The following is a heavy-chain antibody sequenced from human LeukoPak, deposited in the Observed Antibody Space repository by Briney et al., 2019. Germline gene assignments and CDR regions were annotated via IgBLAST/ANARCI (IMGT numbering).Heavy chain of an antibody. D-gene: IGHD5-18*01. Sequence: SETLSLTCAVYGGSFSGYYCSWIRQPPAKGVQGFGEINHSGSTNYNPSLKSRVTISVDTAKNQFSLKLSSVTAADTAVYYCARGGYSYGYVPGVNWFDPWGQGTLVTVSS. CDR1: GGSFSGYY. CDR3: ARGGYSYGYVPGVNWFDP. V-gene: IGHV4-34*01. J-gene: IGHJ5*02. CDR2: INHSGST.